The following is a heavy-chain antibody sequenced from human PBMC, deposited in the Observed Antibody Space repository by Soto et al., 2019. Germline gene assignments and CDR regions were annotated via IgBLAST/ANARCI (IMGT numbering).Heavy chain of an antibody. CDR3: ARDSVLRFLEWLSGCMGV. CDR1: GFTFSSYA. J-gene: IGHJ6*02. V-gene: IGHV3-30-3*01. CDR2: ISYDGSNK. D-gene: IGHD3-3*01. Sequence: QVQLVESGGGVVQPGRSLRLSCAASGFTFSSYAMHWVRQAPGKGLEWVAVISYDGSNKYYADSVKGRFTISRDNSKNTLYLQMNRLRAEDTAVYYCARDSVLRFLEWLSGCMGVWGQGTTVTVSS.